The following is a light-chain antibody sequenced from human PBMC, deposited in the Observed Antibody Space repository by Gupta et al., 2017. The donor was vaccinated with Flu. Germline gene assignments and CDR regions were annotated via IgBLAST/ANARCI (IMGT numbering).Light chain of an antibody. V-gene: IGKV4-1*01. CDR1: QSVLYSSNNKNY. CDR3: QQDDSTSLT. CDR2: WAS. Sequence: SLGERATINCKSSQSVLYSSNNKNYLAWYQQKPGQPPKLLIYWASTRESGVPDRFSGSGSGTDFTLTISSLQAEDVAVYYCQQDDSTSLTFGGGTKVEIK. J-gene: IGKJ4*01.